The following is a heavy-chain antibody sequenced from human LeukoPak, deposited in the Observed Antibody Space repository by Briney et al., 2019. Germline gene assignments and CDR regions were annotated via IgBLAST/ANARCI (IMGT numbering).Heavy chain of an antibody. J-gene: IGHJ3*02. D-gene: IGHD3-22*01. Sequence: PGGSLRLSCAASGFTVSSNYMSWVRQAPGKGLEWVSYISSSSSTIYYADSVKGRFTISRDNAKNSLYLQMNSLRDEDTAVYYCAREIYYDSSGYAFDIWGQGTMVTVSS. V-gene: IGHV3-48*02. CDR1: GFTVSSNY. CDR3: AREIYYDSSGYAFDI. CDR2: ISSSSSTI.